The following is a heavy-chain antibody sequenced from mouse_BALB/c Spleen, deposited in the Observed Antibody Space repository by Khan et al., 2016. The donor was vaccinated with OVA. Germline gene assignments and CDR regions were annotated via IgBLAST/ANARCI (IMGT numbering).Heavy chain of an antibody. V-gene: IGHV9-4*02. CDR2: INTYSGVP. CDR1: GYTFTTAG. D-gene: IGHD2-12*01. CDR3: AGGGAAYYRSDGGAMED. Sequence: QIQLVQSGPELKKPGETVRISCKASGYTFTTAGIQWVQKMPGKGLKWIGWINTYSGVPKYAEDFKGRFAFSLEISVNTAYLQITNLKNEDTTTYICAGGGAAYYRSDGGAMEDWGEGTSVTVSS. J-gene: IGHJ4*01.